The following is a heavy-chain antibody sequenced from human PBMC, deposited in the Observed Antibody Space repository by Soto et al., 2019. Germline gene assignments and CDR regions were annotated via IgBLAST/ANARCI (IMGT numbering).Heavy chain of an antibody. CDR3: AREDYVWGTPFDY. J-gene: IGHJ4*02. V-gene: IGHV3-21*05. D-gene: IGHD3-16*01. CDR1: GFTFSSNS. CDR2: ISSSGSTI. Sequence: EVQLVESGGGLVKPGGSLRLSCAASGFTFSSNSLNWVRQAPGKGLEWVSYISSSGSTIYYADSVKGRFTISRDNAKNSLYLQMNSLRAEDTAVYYCAREDYVWGTPFDYWGQGTLVTVSS.